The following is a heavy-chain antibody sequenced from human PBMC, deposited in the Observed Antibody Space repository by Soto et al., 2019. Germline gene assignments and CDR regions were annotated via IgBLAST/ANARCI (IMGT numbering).Heavy chain of an antibody. D-gene: IGHD6-13*01. V-gene: IGHV3-23*01. CDR1: GFTFRNYA. CDR2: ISGDGGTT. CDR3: AKDQYGSSSWPLDFDF. Sequence: EVQLLESGGGLVQPGGSLRLSCAASGFTFRNYAMSWVRQAPGKGLEWVSAISGDGGTTYYADSVKGRFTISRDNSKNTLYLQLNSLRAEDTGSYYCAKDQYGSSSWPLDFDFWGQGTLVTVSP. J-gene: IGHJ4*02.